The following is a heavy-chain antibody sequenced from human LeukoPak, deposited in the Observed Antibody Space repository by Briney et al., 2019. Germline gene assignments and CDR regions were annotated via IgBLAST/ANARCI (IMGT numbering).Heavy chain of an antibody. CDR3: ARQLSGGDYDYFDY. J-gene: IGHJ4*02. D-gene: IGHD4-17*01. V-gene: IGHV4-39*01. CDR1: GVSISSGSYY. CDR2: IYYSGNT. Sequence: SETLSLTCTVSGVSISSGSYYWGWNRQPPGKGLEWIGSIYYSGNTYYNPSLKSRVTISVDTSKNQFSLKLSSVTAADTAVYYCARQLSGGDYDYFDYWGQGTLVTVSS.